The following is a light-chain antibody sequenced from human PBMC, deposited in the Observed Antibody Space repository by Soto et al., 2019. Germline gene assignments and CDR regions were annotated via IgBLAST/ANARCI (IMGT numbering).Light chain of an antibody. V-gene: IGKV3D-15*01. Sequence: EIVMTQSPATLSVSPGERATLSCRASQSVSSNLAWYQQKPGQAPRLLIYDASNRAAGIPARFSGSGSGTDFTLSISRLEPGDFAVYYCQQYDNWPLTFGGGTKVDIK. CDR3: QQYDNWPLT. CDR1: QSVSSN. J-gene: IGKJ4*01. CDR2: DAS.